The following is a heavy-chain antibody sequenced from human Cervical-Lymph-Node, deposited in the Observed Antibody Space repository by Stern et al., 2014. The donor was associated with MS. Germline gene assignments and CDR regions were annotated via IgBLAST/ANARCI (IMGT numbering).Heavy chain of an antibody. V-gene: IGHV4-4*02. CDR1: GGSITSSHW. CDR2: VFLSGST. D-gene: IGHD3-10*01. Sequence: QVQLQESGPGLVKPSGTLSLTCAVSGGSITSSHWWSWVRQPPGKGLEWTGEVFLSGSTNYNSSLKSRVSVSLDKPKKHFSLSLKSGPAADTAVYYCARRASGYYFDSWGQGTLVTVSS. J-gene: IGHJ4*02. CDR3: ARRASGYYFDS.